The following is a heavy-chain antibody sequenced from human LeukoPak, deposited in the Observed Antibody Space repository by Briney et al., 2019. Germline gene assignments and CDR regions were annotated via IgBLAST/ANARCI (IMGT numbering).Heavy chain of an antibody. CDR2: ISYDGSNK. CDR1: GFTFSSYG. J-gene: IGHJ4*02. CDR3: AKFPGYGYSFAFDY. Sequence: GGSLRLSCAASGFTFSSYGMHWVRQAPGKGLEWVAVISYDGSNKYYADSVKGRFTISRDNSKNTLYLQMNSLRAEDTAVYYCAKFPGYGYSFAFDYWGQGTLVTVSS. D-gene: IGHD5-18*01. V-gene: IGHV3-30*18.